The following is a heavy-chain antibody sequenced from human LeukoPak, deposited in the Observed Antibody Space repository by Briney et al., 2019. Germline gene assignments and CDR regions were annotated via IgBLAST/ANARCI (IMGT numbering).Heavy chain of an antibody. CDR1: GFTFRSYW. Sequence: GGSLRLSCAASGFTFRSYWMHWVRQAPGKGLVWVSRINGDGSSTSYADSVKGRFTISRDNAKNTLYLQMNSLRAEDTAVYYCARDRYYGMDVWGQGTTVTVSS. CDR3: ARDRYYGMDV. V-gene: IGHV3-74*01. J-gene: IGHJ6*02. CDR2: INGDGSST.